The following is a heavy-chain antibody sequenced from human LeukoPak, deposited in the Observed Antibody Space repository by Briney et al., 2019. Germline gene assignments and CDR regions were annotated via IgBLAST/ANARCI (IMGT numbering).Heavy chain of an antibody. CDR1: GGTFSSYA. D-gene: IGHD2-15*01. J-gene: IGHJ6*03. V-gene: IGHV1-69*13. CDR3: ASVVVAAKTYYYYYYMDV. Sequence: ASVKVSCKASGGTFSSYAISWVRQAPGQGLEWMGGTIPIFGTANYAQKFQGRVTITADESTSTAYMELSSLRSEDTAVYYCASVVVAAKTYYYYYYMDVWGKGTTVTISS. CDR2: TIPIFGTA.